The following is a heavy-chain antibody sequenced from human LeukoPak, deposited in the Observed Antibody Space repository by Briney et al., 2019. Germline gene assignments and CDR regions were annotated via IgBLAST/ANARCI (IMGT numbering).Heavy chain of an antibody. D-gene: IGHD1-26*01. CDR1: GFTFSSYW. V-gene: IGHV3-7*01. J-gene: IGHJ4*02. CDR2: IKQDGSEK. CDR3: ARASPSPYSGSYPSSV. Sequence: GGSLRLSCAASGFTFSSYWMSWVRQAPGKGLEWVANIKQDGSEKYYVDSVKGRFTISRDNAKNSLYLQMNSLRAEDTAVYYCARASPSPYSGSYPSSVWGQGTLVTVSS.